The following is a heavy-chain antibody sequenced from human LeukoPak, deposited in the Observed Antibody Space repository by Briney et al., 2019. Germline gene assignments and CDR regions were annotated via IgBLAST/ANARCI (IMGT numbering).Heavy chain of an antibody. CDR2: IKSKTDGGTT. CDR1: GFTFSNAW. Sequence: GGSLRLSCAASGFTFSNAWMSWVRQAPGKGLEWVGRIKSKTDGGTTDYAAPVKGRFTISRDDSKNTLNLQMNSLKTEDTAVYYCTTLPNLRGRSREFDYWGQGTLVTVSS. CDR3: TTLPNLRGRSREFDY. V-gene: IGHV3-15*01. D-gene: IGHD5-12*01. J-gene: IGHJ4*02.